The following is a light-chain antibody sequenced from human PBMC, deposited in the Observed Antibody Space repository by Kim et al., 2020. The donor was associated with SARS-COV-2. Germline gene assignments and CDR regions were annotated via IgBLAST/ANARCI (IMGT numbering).Light chain of an antibody. Sequence: SASVGDRVTMTCRGSQSISSWLAWDQQKTGKAPKLLSYDASSLESGVPSRFSGSGSGTEFTLTISSLQPDDFATYYCQQYNSYPYTFGQGTKLEI. CDR1: QSISSW. V-gene: IGKV1-5*01. J-gene: IGKJ2*01. CDR3: QQYNSYPYT. CDR2: DAS.